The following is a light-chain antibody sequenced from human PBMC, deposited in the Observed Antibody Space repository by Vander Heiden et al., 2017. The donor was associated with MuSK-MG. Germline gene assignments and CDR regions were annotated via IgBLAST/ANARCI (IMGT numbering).Light chain of an antibody. CDR2: AAS. CDR1: QSISNY. V-gene: IGKV1-39*01. CDR3: QQSDSFPRT. J-gene: IGKJ1*01. Sequence: DIQMTQSPSSLSASVGDRVTISCRASQSISNYLNWYQQKPGKAPELLIYAASTLQTGVPSRFSGSGSATDFTLTVSRLQPEDFATYYCQQSDSFPRTFGQGTKVEI.